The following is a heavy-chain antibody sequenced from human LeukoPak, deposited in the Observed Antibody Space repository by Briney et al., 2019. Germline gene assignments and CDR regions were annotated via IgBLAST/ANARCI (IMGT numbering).Heavy chain of an antibody. CDR3: ARVARGSSGYRYYFDY. J-gene: IGHJ4*02. Sequence: GASVKVSCKASGYTFTSYAMNWVRQAPGQGLEWTGWINTNTGNPTYAQGFTGRFVFSLDTSVSTAYLQISSLKAEDTAVYYCARVARGSSGYRYYFDYWGQGTLVTVSS. CDR1: GYTFTSYA. V-gene: IGHV7-4-1*02. CDR2: INTNTGNP. D-gene: IGHD3-22*01.